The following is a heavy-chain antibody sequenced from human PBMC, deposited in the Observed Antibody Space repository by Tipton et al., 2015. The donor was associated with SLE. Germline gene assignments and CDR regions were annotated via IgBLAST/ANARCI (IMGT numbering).Heavy chain of an antibody. Sequence: TLSLTCTVSGGSISSSSYYWGWIRQPPGKGLEWIGNIYYSGSTDYNPSLKSRVTISVDTSKNQFSLKLSSVTAADTAVYYCATQTLIIAVAGTRAAAFDYWGQGTLVPVSS. V-gene: IGHV4-39*07. CDR2: IYYSGST. CDR1: GGSISSSSYY. D-gene: IGHD6-19*01. CDR3: ATQTLIIAVAGTRAAAFDY. J-gene: IGHJ4*02.